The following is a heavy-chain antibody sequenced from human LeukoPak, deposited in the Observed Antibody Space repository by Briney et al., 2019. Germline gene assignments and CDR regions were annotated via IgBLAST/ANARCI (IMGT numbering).Heavy chain of an antibody. CDR2: IHESGST. CDR1: GDSIKYY. Sequence: PSETLSLTCTVSGDSIKYYWSWFRQPPGKGLEWIAQIHESGSTAYNPSLKSCVTISRDTSENQISLQLSSVTAADTAVYYCVKHSDRWHYSMDVWGQGTTVTVSS. D-gene: IGHD1-26*01. CDR3: VKHSDRWHYSMDV. V-gene: IGHV4-59*08. J-gene: IGHJ6*02.